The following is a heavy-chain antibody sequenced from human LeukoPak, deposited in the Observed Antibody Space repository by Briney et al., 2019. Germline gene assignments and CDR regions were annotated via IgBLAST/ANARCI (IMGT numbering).Heavy chain of an antibody. V-gene: IGHV1-69*05. J-gene: IGHJ4*02. CDR3: ARGRDGYRLIEYYFDY. D-gene: IGHD5-24*01. CDR1: GGTFSSYA. CDR2: IIPIFGTA. Sequence: SVKVSCKASGGTFSSYAISWVRQAPAQGLEWMGVIIPIFGTANYAQKFQGRVTITTDESTSTAYMELSSLRSEDTAVYYCARGRDGYRLIEYYFDYWGQGTLVTVSS.